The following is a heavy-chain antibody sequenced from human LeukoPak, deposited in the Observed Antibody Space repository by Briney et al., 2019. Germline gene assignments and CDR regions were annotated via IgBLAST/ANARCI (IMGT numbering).Heavy chain of an antibody. D-gene: IGHD4-17*01. CDR1: GFTFSSYD. Sequence: GGSLRLSCAACGFTFSSYDMHWVRQATGKGLEWVSAIGTAGDTYYPGSVKGQFTISRENAKNSLYLQMNSLRAGDTAVYYCARTVGYGDYHWFDPWGQGTLVTVSS. V-gene: IGHV3-13*03. CDR2: IGTAGDT. CDR3: ARTVGYGDYHWFDP. J-gene: IGHJ5*02.